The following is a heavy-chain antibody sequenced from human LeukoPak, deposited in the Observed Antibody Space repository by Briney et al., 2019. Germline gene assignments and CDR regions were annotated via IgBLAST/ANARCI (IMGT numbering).Heavy chain of an antibody. J-gene: IGHJ4*02. D-gene: IGHD3-22*01. CDR3: AKSAYCDASGYYREYYFDY. Sequence: SGGSLRLSCVSSGFSFSNYAMSWVRQAPGKGLEWVSSISGSGGSTHYADSVKGRFTISRDKTKNTLYLQMNSLRAEDTAVYYCAKSAYCDASGYYREYYFDYWGQGTLVTVSS. CDR1: GFSFSNYA. CDR2: ISGSGGST. V-gene: IGHV3-23*01.